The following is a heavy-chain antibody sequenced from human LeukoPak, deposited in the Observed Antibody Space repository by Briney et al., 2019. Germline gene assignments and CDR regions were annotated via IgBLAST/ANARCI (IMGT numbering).Heavy chain of an antibody. D-gene: IGHD6-13*01. V-gene: IGHV3-15*01. Sequence: PGGSLRLSCAASGFTFSSYWMHWVRQAPGKGLEWVGRIKSKTDGGTTDYAAPVKGRFTISGDDSKNTLYLQMNSLKTEDTAVYYCTTDTTTVAAAGPRGDYWGQGTLVTVSS. CDR3: TTDTTTVAAAGPRGDY. CDR1: GFTFSSYW. J-gene: IGHJ4*02. CDR2: IKSKTDGGTT.